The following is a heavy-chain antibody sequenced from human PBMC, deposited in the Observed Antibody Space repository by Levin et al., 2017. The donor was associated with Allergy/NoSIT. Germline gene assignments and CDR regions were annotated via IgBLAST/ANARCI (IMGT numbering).Heavy chain of an antibody. CDR2: INPNTGFT. Sequence: ASVKVSCKASGYTFTGNYLHWVRQAPGQGLEWLGWINPNTGFTRYAQRFQGRVTMTSDTSISTAYMELNGLRSDDTAVYYCSRDRAAAGLTDYWGQGAPVTVSS. V-gene: IGHV1-2*02. CDR3: SRDRAAAGLTDY. D-gene: IGHD6-13*01. CDR1: GYTFTGNY. J-gene: IGHJ4*02.